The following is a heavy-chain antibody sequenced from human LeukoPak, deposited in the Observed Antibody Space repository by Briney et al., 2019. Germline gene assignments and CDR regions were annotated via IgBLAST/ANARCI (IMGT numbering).Heavy chain of an antibody. D-gene: IGHD3-9*01. CDR1: GFTFGDYA. J-gene: IGHJ4*02. CDR3: TGAWYYDILTGYSPTRY. CDR2: IRSKAYGGTT. V-gene: IGHV3-49*04. Sequence: PGGSLRLSCTASGFTFGDYAMSWVRQAPGKGLEWVGFIRSKAYGGTTEYAASVKGRFTISRDDSKSIAYLQMNSLKTEDTAVYYCTGAWYYDILTGYSPTRYWGQGTLVTVSS.